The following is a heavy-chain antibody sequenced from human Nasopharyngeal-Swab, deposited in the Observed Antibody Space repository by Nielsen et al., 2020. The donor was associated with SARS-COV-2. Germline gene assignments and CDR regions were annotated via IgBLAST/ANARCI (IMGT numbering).Heavy chain of an antibody. CDR3: AREVGDSSGYYLYFGN. CDR1: GGSISSYY. D-gene: IGHD3-22*01. V-gene: IGHV4-4*07. CDR2: IYTSGST. Sequence: SVTLSLTCTVSGGSISSYYWSWIRQPAGKGLEWIGRIYTSGSTNYNPSLKSRVTMSVDTSKNRFSLKLSSVTAADTAVYYCAREVGDSSGYYLYFGNWGQGTLVTVSS. J-gene: IGHJ4*02.